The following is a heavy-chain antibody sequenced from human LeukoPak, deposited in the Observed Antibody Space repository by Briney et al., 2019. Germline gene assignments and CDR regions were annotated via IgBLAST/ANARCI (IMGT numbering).Heavy chain of an antibody. V-gene: IGHV1-46*01. D-gene: IGHD6-19*01. Sequence: EASVKVSCKASGYTFTDYYVHWVRQAPGLGLEWMGIINPLRGITIYAQKFQGRVTMTSDTSTNTVYMELSSLISEDTAVYYCTRTIGYRPVAGLKEEWFDPWGQGTLVTVSS. CDR1: GYTFTDYY. CDR2: INPLRGIT. CDR3: TRTIGYRPVAGLKEEWFDP. J-gene: IGHJ5*02.